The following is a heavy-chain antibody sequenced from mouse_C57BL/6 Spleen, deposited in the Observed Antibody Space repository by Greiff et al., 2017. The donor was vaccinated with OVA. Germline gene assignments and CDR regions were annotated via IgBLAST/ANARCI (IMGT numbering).Heavy chain of an antibody. D-gene: IGHD1-1*01. CDR1: GYTFTSYW. Sequence: QVQLQQPGAELVMPGASVKLSCKASGYTFTSYWMHWVKQRPGQGLEWIGEIDPSDSYTNYNQKFKGKSTLTVDKSSSTAYMQLSSLTSEDSAVYYCERWGITTVVADYWGQGTTLTVSS. CDR3: ERWGITTVVADY. CDR2: IDPSDSYT. J-gene: IGHJ2*01. V-gene: IGHV1-69*01.